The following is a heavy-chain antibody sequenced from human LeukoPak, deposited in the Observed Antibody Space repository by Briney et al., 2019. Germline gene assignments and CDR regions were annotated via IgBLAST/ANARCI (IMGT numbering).Heavy chain of an antibody. Sequence: GGSLRLSCAASGFAFSNYWMTWVRQAPGKGLEWVANIKRDGSDKYYVDSVKGRFTISRDNAKNSLSLQMNSLRAEDTAVYYCARLGDSSGYYRYNYYYYYYIDVWGKGNPVTVSS. J-gene: IGHJ6*03. CDR3: ARLGDSSGYYRYNYYYYYYIDV. CDR2: IKRDGSDK. V-gene: IGHV3-7*01. CDR1: GFAFSNYW. D-gene: IGHD3-22*01.